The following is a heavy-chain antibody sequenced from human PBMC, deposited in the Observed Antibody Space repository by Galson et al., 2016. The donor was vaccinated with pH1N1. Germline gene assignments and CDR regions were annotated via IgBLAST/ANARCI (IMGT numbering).Heavy chain of an antibody. CDR1: GFTFDDYA. V-gene: IGHV3-9*01. D-gene: IGHD4-17*01. CDR3: AKEITHSTGTRTAGFDP. CDR2: ISWNSGTL. J-gene: IGHJ5*02. Sequence: SLRLSCAASGFTFDDYAMHWVRQAPGKGLEWVSGISWNSGTLGYADSVKGRFTISRDNAKNPLYLQMNSLRAEDTALYYSAKEITHSTGTRTAGFDPWGQGTLVTVSS.